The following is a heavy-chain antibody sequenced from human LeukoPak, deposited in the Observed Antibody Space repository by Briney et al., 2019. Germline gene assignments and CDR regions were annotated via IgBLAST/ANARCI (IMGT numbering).Heavy chain of an antibody. J-gene: IGHJ3*02. Sequence: ASVKVSCKASGGTFSSYAISWVRQAPGQGLEWMGGIIPIFGTANYAQKFQGRVTITADESTSTAYMELSSLRSEDTAVYYCARPYCSSTSCPRGDAFDIWGQGTMVTVSS. V-gene: IGHV1-69*01. CDR1: GGTFSSYA. D-gene: IGHD2-2*01. CDR2: IIPIFGTA. CDR3: ARPYCSSTSCPRGDAFDI.